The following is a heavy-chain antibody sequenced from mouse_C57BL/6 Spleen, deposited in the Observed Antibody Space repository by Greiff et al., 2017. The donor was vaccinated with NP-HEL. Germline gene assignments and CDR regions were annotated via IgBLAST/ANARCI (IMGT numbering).Heavy chain of an antibody. CDR2: IHPNSGTT. D-gene: IGHD2-3*01. Sequence: VQLQQPGAELVKPGASVKLSCKASGYTFTSYWMHWVKQRPGHGLEWIGMIHPNSGTTNYNEKLKSKATLTVDKSSSTAYMQLSSLTSEDSAVYYWAREGIYDGGYFDVGGTGTTVTVSS. V-gene: IGHV1-64*01. CDR3: AREGIYDGGYFDV. J-gene: IGHJ1*03. CDR1: GYTFTSYW.